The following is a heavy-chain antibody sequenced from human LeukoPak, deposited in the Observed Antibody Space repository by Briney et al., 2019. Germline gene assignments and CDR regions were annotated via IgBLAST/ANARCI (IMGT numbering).Heavy chain of an antibody. J-gene: IGHJ4*02. CDR2: IYSGGST. CDR1: GFTVSSNY. Sequence: PGGSLRLSCVVSGFTVSSNYMSWVRQAPGKGLEWVSVIYSGGSTYYADSVKGRFAISRDNSKNTLYLQMNSLRAEDTAVYYCTRDADGNFDYWGQGTLVTVSS. V-gene: IGHV3-66*01. D-gene: IGHD2-15*01. CDR3: TRDADGNFDY.